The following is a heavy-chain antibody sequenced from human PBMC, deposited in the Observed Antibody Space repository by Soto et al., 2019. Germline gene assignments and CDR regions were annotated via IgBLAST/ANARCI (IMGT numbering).Heavy chain of an antibody. D-gene: IGHD3-10*01. CDR3: ARDSRGAYSYYGMDV. CDR2: VSHSGST. CDR1: GGSISSSNW. J-gene: IGHJ6*02. Sequence: SETLSLTCAVSGGSISSSNWWSWVRQPPGKGLEWIGEVSHSGSTNYNPSLKSRVTISVDKSKNQFSLNLNSMNAADTAVYYCARDSRGAYSYYGMDVWGLGTTVTVSS. V-gene: IGHV4-4*02.